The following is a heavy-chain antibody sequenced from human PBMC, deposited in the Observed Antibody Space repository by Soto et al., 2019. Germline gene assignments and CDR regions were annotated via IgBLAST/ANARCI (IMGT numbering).Heavy chain of an antibody. CDR1: GFTFSNCD. CDR2: IDASGGPT. Sequence: EVQVLESGGGLVQPGGSLRLSCAASGFTFSNCDMTWVRQAPGKGLEWVSSIDASGGPTFYADSVKGRFTISRDNSKSTMYLQMNPLRADDTAVYYCAAKGGDYFDYWGHGTLVTVSA. J-gene: IGHJ4*01. CDR3: AAKGGDYFDY. D-gene: IGHD3-16*01. V-gene: IGHV3-23*01.